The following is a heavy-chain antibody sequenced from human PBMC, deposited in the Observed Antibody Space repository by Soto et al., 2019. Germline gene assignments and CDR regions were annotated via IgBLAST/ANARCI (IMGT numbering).Heavy chain of an antibody. J-gene: IGHJ6*03. D-gene: IGHD3-3*01. CDR2: MNPNSGNT. V-gene: IGHV1-8*01. CDR1: GYTFATYD. CDR3: ASTWYWSLISSPYYYYMDV. Sequence: QVQLVQSGAEVKKPGASVKVSCKASGYTFATYDINWVRQATGQGLEWMGWMNPNSGNTGYAQKFQGRVTMTRDTSIITAYMELSSLRSDDTAVYYCASTWYWSLISSPYYYYMDVWGKGTTVAVSS.